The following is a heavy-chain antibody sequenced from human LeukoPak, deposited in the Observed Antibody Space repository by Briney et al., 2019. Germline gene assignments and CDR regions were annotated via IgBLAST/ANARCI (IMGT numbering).Heavy chain of an antibody. CDR1: GFTFSSYA. CDR2: ISGGGGST. V-gene: IGHV3-23*01. Sequence: PGGSLRLSCAASGFTFSSYAMSWVRQAPGKGLEWVSAISGGGGSTYYADSVKGRFTISRDNSKNTLYLQMNSLRAEDTAVYYCAKAGGDSSGYIYWGQGTLVTVSS. J-gene: IGHJ4*02. D-gene: IGHD3-22*01. CDR3: AKAGGDSSGYIY.